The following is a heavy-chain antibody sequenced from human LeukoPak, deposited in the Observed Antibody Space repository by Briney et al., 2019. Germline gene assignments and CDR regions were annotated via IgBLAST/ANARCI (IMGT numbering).Heavy chain of an antibody. Sequence: PSETLSLTCTVSGGSISSGSYYWSWIRQPAGKGLEWIGRIYTSGSTNYNPSLKSRVTMSVDTSKNQFPLKLSSVTAADTAVYYCAREIGTQDAFDIWGQGTMVTVSS. CDR3: AREIGTQDAFDI. D-gene: IGHD1-7*01. CDR1: GGSISSGSYY. CDR2: IYTSGST. J-gene: IGHJ3*02. V-gene: IGHV4-61*02.